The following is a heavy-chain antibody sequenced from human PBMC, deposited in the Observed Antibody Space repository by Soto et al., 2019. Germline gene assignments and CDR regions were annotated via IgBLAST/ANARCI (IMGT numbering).Heavy chain of an antibody. CDR3: STNKRSSWSLDL. J-gene: IGHJ6*02. D-gene: IGHD1-26*01. CDR2: IKSKSDGGTT. CDR1: GFTFSNAW. V-gene: IGHV3-15*07. Sequence: EVQLVESGGGLVKPGGSLRLSCAASGFTFSNAWMNWVRQAPGKGLEWVGRIKSKSDGGTTDYAAPVKGRFTISRDDSKDTLYLQVNGLKIEDTGLYFCSTNKRSSWSLDLWGQGTTVTVS.